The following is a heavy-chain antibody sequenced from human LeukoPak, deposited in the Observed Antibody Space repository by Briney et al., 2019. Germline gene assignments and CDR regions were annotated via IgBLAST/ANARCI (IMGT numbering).Heavy chain of an antibody. J-gene: IGHJ4*02. CDR3: AKDGTVQLWFDY. D-gene: IGHD5-18*01. CDR2: IRYDGSNK. CDR1: GYTFSSYG. V-gene: IGHV3-30*02. Sequence: AGGSLRLSCAASGYTFSSYGMHWVRQAPGKGLEWVAFIRYDGSNKYYADSVKGRFTISRDNSKNTLYLQMNSLRAEDTAVYYCAKDGTVQLWFDYWRQGTLVTVSS.